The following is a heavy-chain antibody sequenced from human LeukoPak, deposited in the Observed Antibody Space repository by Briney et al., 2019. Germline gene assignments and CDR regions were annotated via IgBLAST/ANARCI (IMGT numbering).Heavy chain of an antibody. J-gene: IGHJ4*02. V-gene: IGHV3-53*01. D-gene: IGHD6-13*01. Sequence: GGSLRLSCAASGFTVSSNYMSCVRQAPGKGLEWVSVIYSGGSTYYADSVKGRFTISRDNSKNTLYLQMNSLRAEDTAVYYCARALRYIAAFDYWGQGTLVTVSS. CDR3: ARALRYIAAFDY. CDR2: IYSGGST. CDR1: GFTVSSNY.